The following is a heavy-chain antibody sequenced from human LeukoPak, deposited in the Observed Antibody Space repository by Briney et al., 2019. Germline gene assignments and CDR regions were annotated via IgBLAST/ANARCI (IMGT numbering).Heavy chain of an antibody. V-gene: IGHV4-59*08. CDR2: IYYSGTT. CDR1: GDSLINFY. J-gene: IGHJ4*02. CDR3: ARLKFDVLTGYYEALDY. Sequence: SETLSLTCTVSGDSLINFYWSWIRQPPGKGLEWIGYIYYSGTTNYNPSLKSRVTTSVDTSKNQFSLKLRSVTAADTAVYYCARLKFDVLTGYYEALDYWGQGTLVTVSS. D-gene: IGHD3-9*01.